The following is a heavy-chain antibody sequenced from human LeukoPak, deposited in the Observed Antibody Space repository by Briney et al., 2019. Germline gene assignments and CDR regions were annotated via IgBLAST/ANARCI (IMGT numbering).Heavy chain of an antibody. D-gene: IGHD5-18*01. J-gene: IGHJ3*02. Sequence: ASVKVSCKASGYTFTSYYMHWVRQAPGQGLEWMGIINPSGGSTSYAQKFQGRVTMTRDTSTSTVYMELSSLRSEDTAVYYCARHLVYSYGYRRGAFDIWGQGTMVTVSS. CDR3: ARHLVYSYGYRRGAFDI. CDR1: GYTFTSYY. CDR2: INPSGGST. V-gene: IGHV1-46*01.